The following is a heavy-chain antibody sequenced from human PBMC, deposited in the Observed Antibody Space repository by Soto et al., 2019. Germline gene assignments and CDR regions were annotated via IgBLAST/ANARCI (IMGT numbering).Heavy chain of an antibody. Sequence: QVQLVQSGPEVKNPGASLKVSCKDSGYTFTNYGITWLRQAPGQGLEWMGWITASNGNANYAREIQGRLTLTRDISTNTASLELRSLRSDYTAVYYCARGASWSSTSCYDNFHYGLAVWGQGTTVIVSS. D-gene: IGHD2-2*01. CDR1: GYTFTNYG. V-gene: IGHV1-18*01. CDR2: ITASNGNA. J-gene: IGHJ6*02. CDR3: ARGASWSSTSCYDNFHYGLAV.